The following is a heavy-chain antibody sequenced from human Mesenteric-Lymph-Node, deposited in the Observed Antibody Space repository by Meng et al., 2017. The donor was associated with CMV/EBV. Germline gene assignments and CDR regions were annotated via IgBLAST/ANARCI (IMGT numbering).Heavy chain of an antibody. CDR3: ARKGLLSDFDY. CDR2: INHSGST. D-gene: IGHD2-15*01. Sequence: SQTLSLTCAVYGGSFSGYYWSWIRQPPGKGLEWIGEINHSGSTNYNPSLKSRVTTSVDTSKNQFSLKLSSVTAADTAVYYCARKGLLSDFDYWGQGTLVTVSS. CDR1: GGSFSGYY. J-gene: IGHJ4*02. V-gene: IGHV4-34*01.